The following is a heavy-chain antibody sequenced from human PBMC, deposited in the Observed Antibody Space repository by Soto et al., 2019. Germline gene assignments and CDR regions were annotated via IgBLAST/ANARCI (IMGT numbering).Heavy chain of an antibody. CDR1: GDSISSSKYY. Sequence: QQQLQESGPGLVKPSETLSLTCTFSGDSISSSKYYWGWIRQPPGKGLEWIGSIYYSGITYYNSSLKSRVTISVDTSKIHFALKLTSMTAADTAVYYCATLPHYGDPNAVLWGQGILVTVCS. CDR3: ATLPHYGDPNAVL. J-gene: IGHJ4*02. D-gene: IGHD4-17*01. CDR2: IYYSGIT. V-gene: IGHV4-39*02.